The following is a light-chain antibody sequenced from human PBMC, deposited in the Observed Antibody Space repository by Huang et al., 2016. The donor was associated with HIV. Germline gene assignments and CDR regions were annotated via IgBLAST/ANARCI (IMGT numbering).Light chain of an antibody. CDR1: QSIYNK. V-gene: IGKV3-15*01. CDR2: STS. Sequence: EVVMTQSPGTLSVSPRERATLSCKTSQSIYNKLAWYQQKPGKAPRLLIYSTSTRATGVPARFSGGGSGTDFTLTISSLQSEDFGIYYCQDYSSWPPMYTFGQGTKLEI. CDR3: QDYSSWPPMYT. J-gene: IGKJ2*01.